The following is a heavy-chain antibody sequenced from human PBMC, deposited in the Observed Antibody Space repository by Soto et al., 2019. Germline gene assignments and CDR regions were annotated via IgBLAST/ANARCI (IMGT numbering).Heavy chain of an antibody. D-gene: IGHD3-9*01. CDR3: AGHTDILTGDYPYYYYYYGMDV. J-gene: IGHJ6*02. Sequence: ASVKVSCKASGGTFSSYAISWVRQAPGQGLEWMGGIIPIFGTANYAQKFQGRVTITADESTSTAYMELSSLRSEDTAVYYCAGHTDILTGDYPYYYYYYGMDVWGQGTTVTVSS. CDR1: GGTFSSYA. CDR2: IIPIFGTA. V-gene: IGHV1-69*13.